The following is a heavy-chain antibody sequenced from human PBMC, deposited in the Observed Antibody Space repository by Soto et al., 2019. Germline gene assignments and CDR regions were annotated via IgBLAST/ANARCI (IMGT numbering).Heavy chain of an antibody. J-gene: IGHJ6*03. CDR3: ARDIAARPDYYYYMDV. Sequence: ASVKVSCKASGYTFTSYDINWVRQATGQGLEWMGWMNPNSGNTGYAQKFQGRVTMTRNTSISTAYMELSSLRSEDTAVYYCARDIAARPDYYYYMDVWGKGTTVTV. CDR1: GYTFTSYD. D-gene: IGHD6-6*01. CDR2: MNPNSGNT. V-gene: IGHV1-8*01.